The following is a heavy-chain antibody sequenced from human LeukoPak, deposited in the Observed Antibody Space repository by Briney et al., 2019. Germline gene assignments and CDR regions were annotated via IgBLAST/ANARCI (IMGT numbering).Heavy chain of an antibody. CDR1: GGTFSRYA. V-gene: IGHV1-69*05. CDR2: IIPIFGTA. CDR3: ARSRRMGIVVVPAIYMDV. Sequence: ASVKVSCKASGGTFSRYAISWVRQAPRQGLEWMGGIIPIFGTANYAQKFQGRVTITTDESTSTAYMELSSLRSEDTAVYYCARSRRMGIVVVPAIYMDVWGKGTTVTVSS. J-gene: IGHJ6*03. D-gene: IGHD2-2*03.